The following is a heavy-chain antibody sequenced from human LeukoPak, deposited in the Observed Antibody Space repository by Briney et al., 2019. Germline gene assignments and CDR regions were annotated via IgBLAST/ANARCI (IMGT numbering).Heavy chain of an antibody. CDR1: GFTFSSYG. D-gene: IGHD2-15*01. CDR3: ARCSYSGGSCPDF. Sequence: PGRSLRLSCAASGFTFSSYGMHWVRQAPGKGLVWLSRISTDGRDTGYADSVKGRFTISRDNAKNTLYLQVNSLRAEDTAVYYCARCSYSGGSCPDFWGQGTLVTVSS. J-gene: IGHJ4*02. V-gene: IGHV3-74*01. CDR2: ISTDGRDT.